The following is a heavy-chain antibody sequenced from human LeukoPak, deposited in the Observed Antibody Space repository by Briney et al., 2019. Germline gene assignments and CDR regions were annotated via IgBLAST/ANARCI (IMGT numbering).Heavy chain of an antibody. CDR1: GYTFTSYG. J-gene: IGHJ6*02. D-gene: IGHD3-3*01. V-gene: IGHV1-18*01. Sequence: ASVKVSCKASGYTFTSYGISWVRQAPGQGLEWMGWISAYNGNTNYAQKLQGRVTMTTDTSTSTAYMELRSLRSDDTAVYYCARDRFLEWLRSDYYYYGMDVWVQGTTVTVSS. CDR3: ARDRFLEWLRSDYYYYGMDV. CDR2: ISAYNGNT.